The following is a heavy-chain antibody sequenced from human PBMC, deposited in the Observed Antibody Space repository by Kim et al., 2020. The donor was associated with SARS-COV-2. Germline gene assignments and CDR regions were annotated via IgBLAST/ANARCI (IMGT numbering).Heavy chain of an antibody. V-gene: IGHV3-30*16. Sequence: ADSVKGRFTISRDNSQNTLYLQMNSLGAEDTAVYYCATSGSGSYYYYGMDVWGQGTTVTVSS. J-gene: IGHJ6*02. D-gene: IGHD3-10*01. CDR3: ATSGSGSYYYYGMDV.